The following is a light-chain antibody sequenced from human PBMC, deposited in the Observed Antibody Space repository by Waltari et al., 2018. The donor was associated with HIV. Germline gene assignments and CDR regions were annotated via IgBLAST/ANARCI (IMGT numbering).Light chain of an antibody. CDR3: ACWDRSGDYIL. CDR1: SLRKYY. J-gene: IGLJ2*01. Sequence: SSELTQDPAVSVALGQTVKIACLGDSLRKYYASWYRLRPGLAPPLLVYGKNSLPPAIQDLLSAVSSGNSAFLTITGARSEYEADYYCACWDRSGDYILFAGGTSLTGL. V-gene: IGLV3-19*01. CDR2: GKN.